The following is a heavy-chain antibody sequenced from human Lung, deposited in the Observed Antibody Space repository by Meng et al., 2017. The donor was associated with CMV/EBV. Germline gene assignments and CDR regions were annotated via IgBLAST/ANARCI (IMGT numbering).Heavy chain of an antibody. D-gene: IGHD2-21*02. CDR3: ARGGGGGDLLYYYYGMDV. Sequence: GEXXKISCAASAFTVSSNYMSWVRQAPGKGLEWVSVIYSGGITYYAGSVKGRFTISRDNSKNTLYLQMNSLRAEDTAVYYCARGGGGGDLLYYYYGMDVWGQGPTVTVSS. CDR1: AFTVSSNY. CDR2: IYSGGIT. J-gene: IGHJ6*02. V-gene: IGHV3-53*01.